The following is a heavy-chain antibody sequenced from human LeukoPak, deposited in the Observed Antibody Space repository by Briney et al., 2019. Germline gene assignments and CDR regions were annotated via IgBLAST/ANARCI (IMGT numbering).Heavy chain of an antibody. D-gene: IGHD4-17*01. CDR3: ARATVTYYFNY. J-gene: IGHJ4*02. CDR1: GGSFSGYY. Sequence: SETLSLTCAVYGGSFSGYYWSWIRQPPGKGLEWIGEINHSGSTNYNPSLKSRVTISVDTSKNQFSLKLSSVTAADTAVYYCARATVTYYFNYWGQGTLVTVSS. CDR2: INHSGST. V-gene: IGHV4-34*01.